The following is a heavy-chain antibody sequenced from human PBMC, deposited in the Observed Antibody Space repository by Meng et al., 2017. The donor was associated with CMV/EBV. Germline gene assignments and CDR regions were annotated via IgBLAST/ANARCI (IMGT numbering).Heavy chain of an antibody. J-gene: IGHJ4*02. CDR2: IYYSGST. CDR1: GGSISSSSYF. D-gene: IGHD3-10*01. CDR3: ARDTDWDLLWFGEYLDY. Sequence: SETLSLTCTVSGGSISSSSYFWGWIRQPPGKGLEWIGNIYYSGSTYYNPSLKSRVTISVDTSKNQFSLKLSSVTAADTAVYYCARDTDWDLLWFGEYLDYWGQGTLVTVSS. V-gene: IGHV4-39*02.